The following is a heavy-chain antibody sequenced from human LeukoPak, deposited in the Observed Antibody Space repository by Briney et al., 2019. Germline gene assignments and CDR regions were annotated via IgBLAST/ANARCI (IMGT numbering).Heavy chain of an antibody. J-gene: IGHJ4*02. CDR1: GYTFTDYY. CDR2: VDPDGGDT. Sequence: VKVSCKASGYTFTDYYMHWVQQATGQGLEWMGRVDPDGGDTIYAEKFQGRVTITANTSTDTAYMELSSLRSEDTAVYYCATWVSAWLRFDYWAQGTLATVSS. D-gene: IGHD5-12*01. V-gene: IGHV1-69-2*01. CDR3: ATWVSAWLRFDY.